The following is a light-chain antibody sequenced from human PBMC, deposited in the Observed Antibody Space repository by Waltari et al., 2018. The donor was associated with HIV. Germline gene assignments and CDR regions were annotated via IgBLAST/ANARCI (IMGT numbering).Light chain of an antibody. Sequence: EIVLTQSPGTLSLSPGERVTLSCRASQSVSSSFLAWYQQKPGQAPRLLMYGASTSATGIPDRFSGSGSGTHYTLTISRLEPEDFAVYYCQQFDGSLWTFGQGTKVEIK. J-gene: IGKJ1*01. V-gene: IGKV3-20*01. CDR2: GAS. CDR3: QQFDGSLWT. CDR1: QSVSSSF.